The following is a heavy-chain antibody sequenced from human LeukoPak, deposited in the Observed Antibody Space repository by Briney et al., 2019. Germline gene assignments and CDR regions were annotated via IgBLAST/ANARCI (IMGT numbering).Heavy chain of an antibody. V-gene: IGHV3-33*01. CDR1: GFTFSSYG. CDR3: ARDGGYSYGSYFDY. CDR2: IWYDGSNK. D-gene: IGHD5-18*01. Sequence: GRSLRLSCAASGFTFSSYGMHWVRQAPGKGLEWVAVIWYDGSNKYYADSVEGRFTISRDNSKNTLYLQMNSLRAEDTAVYYCARDGGYSYGSYFDYWGQGTLVTVSS. J-gene: IGHJ4*02.